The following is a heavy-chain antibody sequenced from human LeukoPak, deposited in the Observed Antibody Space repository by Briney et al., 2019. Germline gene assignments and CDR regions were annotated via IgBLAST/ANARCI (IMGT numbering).Heavy chain of an antibody. CDR1: GGSINNYH. V-gene: IGHV4-59*08. Sequence: PSETLSLTCTVSGGSINNYHWSWIRQPPGKGLEWIGYVLYTGSTGYKPSLKSRVTISLDTSKNQFSLRLSSVTAADTAVYYCARHVKYYYFFENWGQGILVTVSS. J-gene: IGHJ4*02. D-gene: IGHD3-10*01. CDR2: VLYTGST. CDR3: ARHVKYYYFFEN.